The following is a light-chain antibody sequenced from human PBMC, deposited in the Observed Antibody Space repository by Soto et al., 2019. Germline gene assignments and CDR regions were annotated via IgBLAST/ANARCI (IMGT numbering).Light chain of an antibody. CDR3: QQYDNRPIT. CDR1: QDISNY. CDR2: DAS. J-gene: IGKJ5*01. Sequence: DIQMTQSPSSLSASVGDRVTITCQASQDISNYLNWYQQKPGKAPKLLIYDASNLETGVPSRFSGIGSGIDFTFTISSLQPEYIAIYYCQQYDNRPITFGQGTRREIK. V-gene: IGKV1-33*01.